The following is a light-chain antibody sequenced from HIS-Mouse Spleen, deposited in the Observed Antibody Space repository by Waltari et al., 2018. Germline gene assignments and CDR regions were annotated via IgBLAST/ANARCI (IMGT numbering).Light chain of an antibody. V-gene: IGKV2-28*01. CDR3: MQALQTPWK. CDR1: QSLLHSNGYNY. J-gene: IGKJ1*01. Sequence: DIVMTQSPLSLPVTPGEPPSISCRSSQSLLHSNGYNYLDWYLQKPGQSPQLLIYLGSNRASGVPDRFSGSGSGTDFTLKISRVEAEDVGVYYCMQALQTPWKFGQGTKVEIK. CDR2: LGS.